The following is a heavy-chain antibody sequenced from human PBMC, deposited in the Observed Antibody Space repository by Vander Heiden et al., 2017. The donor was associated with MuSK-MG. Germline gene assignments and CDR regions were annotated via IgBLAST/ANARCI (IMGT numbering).Heavy chain of an antibody. CDR2: ISYDGSNK. CDR3: ARALSWGYNWNNADY. Sequence: QVQLVESGGGVVQPGRSLRLSCAASGFTFSSYAMHWVRQAPGKGLEWVAVISYDGSNKYYADSVKGRFTISRDNSKNTLYLQMNSLRAEDTAVYYCARALSWGYNWNNADYWGQGTLVTVSS. J-gene: IGHJ4*02. CDR1: GFTFSSYA. V-gene: IGHV3-30*04. D-gene: IGHD1-20*01.